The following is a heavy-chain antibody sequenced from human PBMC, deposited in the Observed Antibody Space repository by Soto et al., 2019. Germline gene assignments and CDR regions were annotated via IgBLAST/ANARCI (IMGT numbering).Heavy chain of an antibody. V-gene: IGHV3-23*01. Sequence: GGSLRLSCAASGFTFSSYAMSWVRQAPGKGLEWVSAISGSGGSTYYADSVKGRFTISRDNSKNTLYLQMNSLRAEDTAVYYCARPHDYSNWLNAFDIWGQGTMVTVSS. D-gene: IGHD4-4*01. J-gene: IGHJ3*02. CDR1: GFTFSSYA. CDR2: ISGSGGST. CDR3: ARPHDYSNWLNAFDI.